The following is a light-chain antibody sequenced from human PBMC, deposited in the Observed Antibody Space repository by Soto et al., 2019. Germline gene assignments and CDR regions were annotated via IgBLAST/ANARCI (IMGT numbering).Light chain of an antibody. CDR2: EVT. V-gene: IGLV2-23*02. CDR3: CSYAGSSTMV. Sequence: QSALTQPASVSGSPGQSITISCTGTNSDVGTYNLVSWYQQHPGRAPKLMIYEVTKRPSGVSNRFSGSKSGYRASLTISGLQADDEADYYCCSYAGSSTMVFGGGTQLTVL. CDR1: NSDVGTYNL. J-gene: IGLJ3*02.